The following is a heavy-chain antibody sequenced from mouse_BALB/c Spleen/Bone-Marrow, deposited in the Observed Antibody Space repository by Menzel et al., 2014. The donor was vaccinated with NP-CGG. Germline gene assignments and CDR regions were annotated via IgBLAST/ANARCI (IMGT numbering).Heavy chain of an antibody. Sequence: VQPVESGPELAKPGASVKMSCKASGYTFTDTWIHWIKQRPGQGLEWIGYINPSTGYAEYNQNFKDKATLTVDKSSSTAYMQLSSLTSEDSAVYYCARDYWXQGTTLTVSS. CDR2: INPSTGYA. V-gene: IGHV1-7*01. CDR3: ARDY. CDR1: GYTFTDTW. J-gene: IGHJ2*01.